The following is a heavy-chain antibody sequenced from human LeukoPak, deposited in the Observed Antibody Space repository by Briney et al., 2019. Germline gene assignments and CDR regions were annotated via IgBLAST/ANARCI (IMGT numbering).Heavy chain of an antibody. CDR3: ASHGRGYCSGGSCGGLDN. V-gene: IGHV1-69*05. D-gene: IGHD2-15*01. J-gene: IGHJ4*02. CDR2: IIPIFGTA. Sequence: SVKVSCKTSGGTFSGNTISWVRQAPGQGLQWMGGIIPIFGTANYAQKFQDRVTITTDESTSTTYMELRSLRSEDTAVFFCASHGRGYCSGGSCGGLDNWGQGTLVTVSS. CDR1: GGTFSGNT.